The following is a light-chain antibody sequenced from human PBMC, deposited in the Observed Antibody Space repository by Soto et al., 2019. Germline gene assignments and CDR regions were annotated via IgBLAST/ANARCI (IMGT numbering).Light chain of an antibody. CDR1: QSVSSN. CDR2: GAS. CDR3: QQYGTSPFT. V-gene: IGKV3-20*01. Sequence: EIVLTQSPGTLSLSPGERATLSCMASQSVSSNLAWYQQKPGQAPRLLIYGASTRATGIPARFSGSGSGTDFTLTISRLEPEDFAVYYCQQYGTSPFTFGPGTKVDIK. J-gene: IGKJ3*01.